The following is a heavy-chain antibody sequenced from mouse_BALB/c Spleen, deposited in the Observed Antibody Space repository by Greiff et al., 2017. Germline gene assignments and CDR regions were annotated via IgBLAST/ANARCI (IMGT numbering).Heavy chain of an antibody. J-gene: IGHJ3*01. Sequence: EVQLQQSGPELVKPGASVKISCKASGYSFTGYYMHWVKQSHVKSLEWIGRINPYNGATSYNQNFKDKASLTVDKSSSTAYMELHSLTSEDSAVYYCARDGGITTVGLSAYWGQGTLVTVSA. CDR2: INPYNGAT. V-gene: IGHV1-26*01. D-gene: IGHD1-1*01. CDR3: ARDGGITTVGLSAY. CDR1: GYSFTGYY.